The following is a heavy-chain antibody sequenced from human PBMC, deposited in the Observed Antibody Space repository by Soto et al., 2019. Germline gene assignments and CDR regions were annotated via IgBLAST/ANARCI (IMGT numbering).Heavy chain of an antibody. CDR2: ISNDGSDK. CDR1: GFTFDNYR. Sequence: QVQLVESGGGVVQPGRSLRLSCAASGFTFDNYRMHWVRQAPGKGLEWVAAISNDGSDKYYADSVKGRLTISRDNSKNTVYLQMNSLRAEDTAVYYCAKDQGIAASHGIDWGQGTMVTVSS. D-gene: IGHD6-13*01. J-gene: IGHJ3*01. V-gene: IGHV3-30*18. CDR3: AKDQGIAASHGID.